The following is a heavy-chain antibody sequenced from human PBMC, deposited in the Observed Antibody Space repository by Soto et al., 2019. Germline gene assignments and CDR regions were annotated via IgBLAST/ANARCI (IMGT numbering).Heavy chain of an antibody. D-gene: IGHD3-22*01. CDR3: TSSALIDYYYSYGMDV. J-gene: IGHJ6*02. V-gene: IGHV3-73*02. Sequence: EVQLVESGGGLVQPGGSLKLSCAASGFTFSGSAMHWVRQASGKGLEWVGRIRSKANSYATADAASVKGRFTIYRDDSKTTAYMQMNSLKTEDTAVYYCTSSALIDYYYSYGMDVWGQGNTCSVSS. CDR2: IRSKANSYAT. CDR1: GFTFSGSA.